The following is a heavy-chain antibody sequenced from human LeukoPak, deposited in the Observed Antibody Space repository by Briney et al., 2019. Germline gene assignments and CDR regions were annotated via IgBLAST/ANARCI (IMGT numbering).Heavy chain of an antibody. CDR2: ISSSGSTI. Sequence: GGSLRLSCAASGFTFSSYAMNWVRQAPGKGLEWVSYISSSGSTIYYADSVKGRFTISRDNAKNSLYLQMNSLRAEDTAVYYCARTYDILTGPVDYFDYWGQGTLVTVPS. CDR3: ARTYDILTGPVDYFDY. CDR1: GFTFSSYA. V-gene: IGHV3-48*03. J-gene: IGHJ4*02. D-gene: IGHD3-9*01.